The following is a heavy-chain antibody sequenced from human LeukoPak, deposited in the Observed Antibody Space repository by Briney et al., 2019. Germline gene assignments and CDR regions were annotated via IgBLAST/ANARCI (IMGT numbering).Heavy chain of an antibody. V-gene: IGHV4-39*01. J-gene: IGHJ4*02. CDR2: IYYSGST. CDR1: GCSISSSSNY. CDR3: ARPAMVDTAMVTG. Sequence: TSESLSLTCTVSGCSISSSSNYWVWIRPPPGKGLEWIGSIYYSGSTYYNPSLKSRVTISVDTSKNQFSLKLSSVTAADTAVYYCARPAMVDTAMVTGWGQGTLVTVSS. D-gene: IGHD5-18*01.